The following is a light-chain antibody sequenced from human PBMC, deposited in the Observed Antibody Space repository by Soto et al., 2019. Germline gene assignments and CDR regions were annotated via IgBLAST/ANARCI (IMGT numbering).Light chain of an antibody. CDR2: GAS. J-gene: IGKJ5*01. V-gene: IGKV3D-15*01. CDR1: QSVRSN. Sequence: GMTRSPATLSVAPGESVTLCCRGSQSVRSNLAWYQQKPGQAPRLLIYGASTRATGIPATFSGSGSGTQFTLTMSSLQSEDSAVYYCQQYNNWPAITFGQGTRLE. CDR3: QQYNNWPAIT.